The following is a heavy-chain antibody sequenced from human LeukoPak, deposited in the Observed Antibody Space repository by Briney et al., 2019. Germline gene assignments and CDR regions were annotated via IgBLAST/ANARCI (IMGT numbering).Heavy chain of an antibody. D-gene: IGHD1-26*01. V-gene: IGHV3-30*04. CDR1: GFTLSRYA. CDR3: ARIGDQDHWEVPFDY. Sequence: PGGSLRLSCAASGFTLSRYAMHWVRQAPGKGLEWVAVISYDGSGTYYADSVEGRFTISRDNSKNTLYLRVTSLRGEDTAVYYCARIGDQDHWEVPFDYWGQGTLVTVSS. J-gene: IGHJ4*02. CDR2: ISYDGSGT.